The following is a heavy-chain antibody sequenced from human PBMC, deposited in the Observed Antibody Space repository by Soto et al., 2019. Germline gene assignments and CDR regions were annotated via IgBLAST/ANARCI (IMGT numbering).Heavy chain of an antibody. V-gene: IGHV1-8*01. D-gene: IGHD3-10*02. Sequence: ASVKVSCKASGYTFTSYDINWVRQATGQGLEWMGWMNPNSGNTGYAQKFQGRVTITADKSTSTAYMELSSLRSEDTAVYYCARDRVGRDGYVYYHGMDVWGQGTTVTVSS. CDR2: MNPNSGNT. CDR1: GYTFTSYD. CDR3: ARDRVGRDGYVYYHGMDV. J-gene: IGHJ6*02.